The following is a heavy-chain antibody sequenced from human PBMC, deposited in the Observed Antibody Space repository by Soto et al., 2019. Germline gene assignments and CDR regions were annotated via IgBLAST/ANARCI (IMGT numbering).Heavy chain of an antibody. J-gene: IGHJ3*02. CDR2: IRSEAYGGTT. CDR1: GVTFSDYH. V-gene: IGHV3-49*05. Sequence: VQLVESGGGLVKPGGSLRLSCAASGVTFSDYHMSWIRQAPGKGLEWVGFIRSEAYGGTTEYAASVRGRFAVSRDDPKGIAYLQMNSLKAEDTAVYYCTRRVDYGDPNAFDIWGQGTMVTVSS. CDR3: TRRVDYGDPNAFDI. D-gene: IGHD4-17*01.